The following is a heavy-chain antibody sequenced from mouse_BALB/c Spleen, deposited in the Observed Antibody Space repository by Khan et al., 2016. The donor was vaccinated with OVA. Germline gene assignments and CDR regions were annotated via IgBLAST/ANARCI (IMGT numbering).Heavy chain of an antibody. J-gene: IGHJ2*01. CDR1: GYTFINYW. CDR3: TRRGLRWDFDY. D-gene: IGHD1-1*01. Sequence: QVQLQQSGAELAKPGASVYMSCKASGYTFINYWILWVKQRPGQGLEWIGNINPSNGYTEYNQNFKDKATLNAHKSSSTAYMLLSGQTSEDSSVYYCTRRGLRWDFDYWGQGTTLTVSS. CDR2: INPSNGYT. V-gene: IGHV1-7*01.